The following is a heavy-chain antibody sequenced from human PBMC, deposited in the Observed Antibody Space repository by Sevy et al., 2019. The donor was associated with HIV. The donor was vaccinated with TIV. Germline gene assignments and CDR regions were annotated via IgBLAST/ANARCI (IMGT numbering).Heavy chain of an antibody. J-gene: IGHJ4*02. D-gene: IGHD6-19*01. CDR3: ARGIAVASVHHWPGRKRENYFDY. CDR2: LYTSGST. V-gene: IGHV4-4*07. Sequence: SETLSLTCTVSGGSISTYYWSWIRQPAGKGLEWIGRLYTSGSTDYNPSLKSRVTMSVDTSKNQFSLKLTSVTAADTAVYYCARGIAVASVHHWPGRKRENYFDYWGQGTLVTVSS. CDR1: GGSISTYY.